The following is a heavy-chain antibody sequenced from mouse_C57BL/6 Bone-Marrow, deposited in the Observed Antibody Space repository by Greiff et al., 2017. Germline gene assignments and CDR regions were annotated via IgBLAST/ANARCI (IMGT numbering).Heavy chain of an antibody. CDR1: GFTFSSYG. Sequence: EVQLQESGGDLVKPGGSLKLSCAASGFTFSSYGMSWVRQTPDQRLEWVATISSGGSYTYYPDSVKGGFTISRDNAKNTLYLQMSSLKSEDTAMDYCAKGIYGNPFAYWGQGTLVTVSA. CDR2: ISSGGSYT. V-gene: IGHV5-6*01. D-gene: IGHD2-1*01. CDR3: AKGIYGNPFAY. J-gene: IGHJ3*01.